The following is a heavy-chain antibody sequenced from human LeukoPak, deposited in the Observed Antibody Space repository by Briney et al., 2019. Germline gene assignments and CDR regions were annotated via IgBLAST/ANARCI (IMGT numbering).Heavy chain of an antibody. CDR1: GLTVSSSY. CDR2: IYSDGST. V-gene: IGHV3-53*01. Sequence: PGGSLRLSCEASGLTVSSSYMSWVRQAPGKGLEWVSVIYSDGSTYYADSVKGRLTISRDNSKNTLFLQMNSLRVEGTAVYYCARSISMARVDIWGQGTMVTVSS. CDR3: ARSISMARVDI. D-gene: IGHD3-10*01. J-gene: IGHJ3*02.